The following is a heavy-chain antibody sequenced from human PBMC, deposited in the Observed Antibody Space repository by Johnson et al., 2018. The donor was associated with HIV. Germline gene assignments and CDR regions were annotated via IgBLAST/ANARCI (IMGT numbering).Heavy chain of an antibody. D-gene: IGHD2-21*01. Sequence: VQLVESGGGVVQPGRSLRLSCAASGFTFSSYGMHWVRQAPGKGLEWVSAISGSDGTTYYADSVKGRFTISRDNSNNTLYLQINSLRAEDTAVYYCAKGEGYCGGDCLDTFDIWGQGTMVTVSS. J-gene: IGHJ3*02. CDR3: AKGEGYCGGDCLDTFDI. V-gene: IGHV3-23*04. CDR1: GFTFSSYG. CDR2: ISGSDGTT.